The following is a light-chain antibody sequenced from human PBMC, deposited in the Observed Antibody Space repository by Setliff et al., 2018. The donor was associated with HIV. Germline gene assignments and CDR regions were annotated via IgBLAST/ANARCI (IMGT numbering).Light chain of an antibody. CDR2: EVS. J-gene: IGLJ1*01. CDR1: SSDVGAYNY. V-gene: IGLV2-14*01. Sequence: QSVLAQPASVSGSPGQSITVSCTGTSSDVGAYNYVSWYQQHPGKAPKLMIHEVSNRPSGVSNRFSGSKSGNTASLTISGLQAEDEADYYCTSYTSNSTPVFGTGTKGTVL. CDR3: TSYTSNSTPV.